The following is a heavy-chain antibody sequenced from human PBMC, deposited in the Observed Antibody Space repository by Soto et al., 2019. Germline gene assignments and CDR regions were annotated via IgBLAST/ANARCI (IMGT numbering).Heavy chain of an antibody. CDR2: ISSSGSTI. V-gene: IGHV3-48*03. CDR3: ARGRCSSTSCYTYYYYGMDV. CDR1: GFTFSSYE. J-gene: IGHJ6*02. Sequence: SLRLSCAASGFTFSSYEMNWVRQAPGKGLEWVSYISSSGSTIYYADSVKGRFTISRDNAKNSLYLQMNSLRAEDTAVYYCARGRCSSTSCYTYYYYGMDVWGQGTTVTVSS. D-gene: IGHD2-2*02.